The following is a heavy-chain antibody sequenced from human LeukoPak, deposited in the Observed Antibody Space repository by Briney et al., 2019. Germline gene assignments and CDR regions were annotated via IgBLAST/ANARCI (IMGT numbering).Heavy chain of an antibody. Sequence: SETLSLTCSVSAGSIGSYYWSWIRQPPGKRLEWIGHIYYSGSTDYNPSLKSRVSISIDTSKNQFALKLSSVTAADTALYYCGRKCITWRGGGGFDNWGQGTLVTVSS. D-gene: IGHD3-10*01. CDR2: IYYSGST. V-gene: IGHV4-59*08. CDR3: GRKCITWRGGGGFDN. J-gene: IGHJ4*02. CDR1: AGSIGSYY.